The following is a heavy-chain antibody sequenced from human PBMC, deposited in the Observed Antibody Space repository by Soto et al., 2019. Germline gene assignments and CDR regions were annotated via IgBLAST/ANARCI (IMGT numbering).Heavy chain of an antibody. V-gene: IGHV1-69*01. Sequence: QVQLEQSGAEVKKPGSSVKVSCQTSGGTFNTYPISWMRQAPGQGLEWLGGILPVFRIVNYAQQFQDRLNLTADESTTSVYMELSRLTSEDTAVYFCARAMRRSGFSTSRIRDYGMDVWGQGTTVTVSS. CDR2: ILPVFRIV. J-gene: IGHJ6*02. D-gene: IGHD2-2*01. CDR1: GGTFNTYP. CDR3: ARAMRRSGFSTSRIRDYGMDV.